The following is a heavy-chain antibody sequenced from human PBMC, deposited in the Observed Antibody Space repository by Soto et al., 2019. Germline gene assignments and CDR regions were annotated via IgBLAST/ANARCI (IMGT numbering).Heavy chain of an antibody. J-gene: IGHJ4*02. CDR3: AKVGSGYYFGYFDY. Sequence: GGSLRLSCAASGFTFSSYGMHWVRQAPGKGLEWVAVISYDGSNKYYADSVKGRFTISRDNSKNTLYLQMNSLRAEDTAVYYCAKVGSGYYFGYFDYWGQGTLVTVSS. CDR2: ISYDGSNK. CDR1: GFTFSSYG. D-gene: IGHD3-3*01. V-gene: IGHV3-30*18.